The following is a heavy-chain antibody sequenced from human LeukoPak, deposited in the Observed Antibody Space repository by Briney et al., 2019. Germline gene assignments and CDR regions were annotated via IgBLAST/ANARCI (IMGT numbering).Heavy chain of an antibody. Sequence: PGGSLRLSCAASGFTFNDYAMHWVQQAPGKGLEWVSGISWNSGGIGYAGSVKGRFTISRDNAKNSLYLQMNSLRAEDTALYYCAKDNRPGYYYYGMDVWGQGTTVTVSS. V-gene: IGHV3-9*01. CDR1: GFTFNDYA. D-gene: IGHD1-14*01. J-gene: IGHJ6*02. CDR3: AKDNRPGYYYYGMDV. CDR2: ISWNSGGI.